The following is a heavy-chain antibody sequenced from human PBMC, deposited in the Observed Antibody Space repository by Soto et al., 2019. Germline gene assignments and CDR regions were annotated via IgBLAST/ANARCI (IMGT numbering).Heavy chain of an antibody. CDR1: GYTFTSYD. CDR3: VRMKSDPGSYYNRFDP. V-gene: IGHV1-8*01. CDR2: MNPNTGNR. Sequence: QVQLVQSGAEVKKPGASVKVSCKASGYTFTSYDLNWVRQAPGQGLEWMGWMNPNTGNRGYAQKFQGRVTMTRDTSTSTAYMELHSLRPEDTAVYYCVRMKSDPGSYYNRFDPWGQGTLVTVSS. J-gene: IGHJ5*02. D-gene: IGHD3-10*01.